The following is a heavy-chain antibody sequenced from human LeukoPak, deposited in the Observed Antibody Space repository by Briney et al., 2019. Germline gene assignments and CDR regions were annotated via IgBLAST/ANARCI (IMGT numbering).Heavy chain of an antibody. CDR1: GFTFSSYA. Sequence: GGSLRLSCAASGFTFSSYAMTWVRQAPGKGLEWVSVVSGSGDITYYADSVKGRFTISRDNSKNTLYLQMNSLRAEDTAVYYCARGDVSSGYHYWGQGTLVTVSS. J-gene: IGHJ4*02. CDR3: ARGDVSSGYHY. V-gene: IGHV3-23*01. D-gene: IGHD3-22*01. CDR2: VSGSGDIT.